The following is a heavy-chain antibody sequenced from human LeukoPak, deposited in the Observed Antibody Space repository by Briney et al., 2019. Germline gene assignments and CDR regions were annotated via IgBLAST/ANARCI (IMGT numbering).Heavy chain of an antibody. CDR1: EFPFSAYT. D-gene: IGHD3-10*01. Sequence: PGGDLRLSCAASEFPFSAYTMNWVRHTPGTGLDWVSSMRGSGSDIDYADSVKGQFTISRDNAPNSLYLQMNSLRVEDTAVYYCARDRITWGEPFDKWGQGTLVTVSS. CDR2: MRGSGSDI. V-gene: IGHV3-21*01. J-gene: IGHJ4*02. CDR3: ARDRITWGEPFDK.